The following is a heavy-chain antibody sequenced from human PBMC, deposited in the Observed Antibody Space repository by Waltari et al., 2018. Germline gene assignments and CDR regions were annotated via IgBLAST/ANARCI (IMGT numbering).Heavy chain of an antibody. CDR1: GFTFSNYD. D-gene: IGHD6-19*01. Sequence: QVQLVESGGGVVQPGRSLRLSSAASGFTFSNYDMHWFRPAPGKGVEWVAVIPYDGSNKYYADSVKGRFTIFRDNSKNTLYLQMNSLRAEDTAVYYCARAVASARAPLYFDYWGQGTLVTVSS. CDR2: IPYDGSNK. J-gene: IGHJ4*02. CDR3: ARAVASARAPLYFDY. V-gene: IGHV3-30-3*01.